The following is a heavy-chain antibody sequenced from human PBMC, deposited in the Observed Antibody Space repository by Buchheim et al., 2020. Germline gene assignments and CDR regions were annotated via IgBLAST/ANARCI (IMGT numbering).Heavy chain of an antibody. J-gene: IGHJ4*02. Sequence: QVQLVQSGAEVKKPGASVKVSCKASGYTFTGYYMHWVRQAPGQGLEWMGWINPNSGGTNYAQKFQGWVTMTRDTSISTAYMELSRLRSDDTAVYYCAKVAMEEEVLRFLEWLEYFDYWGQGTL. CDR1: GYTFTGYY. V-gene: IGHV1-2*04. D-gene: IGHD3-3*01. CDR3: AKVAMEEEVLRFLEWLEYFDY. CDR2: INPNSGGT.